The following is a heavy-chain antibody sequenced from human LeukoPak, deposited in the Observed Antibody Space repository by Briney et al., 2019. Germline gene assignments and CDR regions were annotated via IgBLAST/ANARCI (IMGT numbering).Heavy chain of an antibody. D-gene: IGHD6-19*01. Sequence: GGSLRLSCAASGFTFSSYWMSWVRQAPGKGLEWVAVISYDGSNKYYADSVKGRFTISRDNSKNTLYLQMNSLRAEDTAVYYCANEGGQGPYSSGWPTPVWGQGTMVTVSS. J-gene: IGHJ3*01. CDR3: ANEGGQGPYSSGWPTPV. V-gene: IGHV3-30*18. CDR2: ISYDGSNK. CDR1: GFTFSSYW.